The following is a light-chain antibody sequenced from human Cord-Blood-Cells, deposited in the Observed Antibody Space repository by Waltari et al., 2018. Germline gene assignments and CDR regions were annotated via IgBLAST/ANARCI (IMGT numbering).Light chain of an antibody. Sequence: EIVMTQSPATLSVSPGERATLSCRASQSVSSNLAWYQQKPGQAPTLLIYGASTRATGIPARFSGSGSGTEFTLTISSLQSEDFAVYYCQQYNNWPPWTFGQGP. CDR1: QSVSSN. CDR3: QQYNNWPPWT. CDR2: GAS. J-gene: IGKJ1*01. V-gene: IGKV3-15*01.